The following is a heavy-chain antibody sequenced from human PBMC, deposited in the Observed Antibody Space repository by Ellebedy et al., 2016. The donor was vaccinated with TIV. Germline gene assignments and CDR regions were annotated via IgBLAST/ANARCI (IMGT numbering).Heavy chain of an antibody. CDR1: GFVFSSYA. D-gene: IGHD3-9*01. CDR3: AKLDSFDVLTGEDY. Sequence: GESLKISCAASGFVFSSYAMHWFRQAPGKGLEWVALISYDGSNKYYADSVEGRFTISRDNSKDTLYLQMNSLRADDSAVFYCAKLDSFDVLTGEDYWGQGTLVTVSS. J-gene: IGHJ4*02. CDR2: ISYDGSNK. V-gene: IGHV3-30*18.